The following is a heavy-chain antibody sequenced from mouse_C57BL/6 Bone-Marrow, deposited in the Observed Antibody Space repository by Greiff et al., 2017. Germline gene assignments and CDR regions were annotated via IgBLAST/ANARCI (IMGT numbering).Heavy chain of an antibody. CDR2: INPGSGGT. J-gene: IGHJ2*01. CDR1: GYAFTNYL. D-gene: IGHD2-1*01. V-gene: IGHV1-54*01. Sequence: VKLQQSGAELVRPGTSVKVSCKASGYAFTNYLIEWVKQRPGQGLEWIGVINPGSGGTNYNEKFKGKATLTADKSSSTAYMQLSSLTSEDSAVYFCARDGNFAFDYWGQGTTLTVSS. CDR3: ARDGNFAFDY.